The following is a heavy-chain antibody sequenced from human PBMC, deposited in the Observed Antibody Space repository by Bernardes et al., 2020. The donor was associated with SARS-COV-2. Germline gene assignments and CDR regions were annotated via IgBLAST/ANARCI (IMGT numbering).Heavy chain of an antibody. CDR1: GYTFTIYG. J-gene: IGHJ5*02. CDR3: ARSPRRYYRGNWLGVNWLDP. V-gene: IGHV1-18*01. Sequence: ASVKVSCKASGYTFTIYGIIWVRQAPGQGLEWMGWISAYNGNTNYAQKFQGRVTMTTDTSTSTAYMDLKSLRSDDTAVYYCARSPRRYYRGNWLGVNWLDPWGQGTLVTVSS. D-gene: IGHD3-10*01. CDR2: ISAYNGNT.